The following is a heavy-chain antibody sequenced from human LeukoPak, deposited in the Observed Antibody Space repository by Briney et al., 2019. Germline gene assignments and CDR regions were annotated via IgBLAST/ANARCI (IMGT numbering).Heavy chain of an antibody. CDR1: GGTFSSYA. J-gene: IGHJ1*01. D-gene: IGHD6-19*01. CDR3: AGGIAVAGLEEYFQH. CDR2: IIPILGIA. Sequence: ASVKVSCKASGGTFSSYAISWVRQAPGQGLEWMGRIIPILGIANYARKFQGRVTITADKSTSTAYMELSGLRSEDTAVYYCAGGIAVAGLEEYFQHWGQGTLVTVSS. V-gene: IGHV1-69*04.